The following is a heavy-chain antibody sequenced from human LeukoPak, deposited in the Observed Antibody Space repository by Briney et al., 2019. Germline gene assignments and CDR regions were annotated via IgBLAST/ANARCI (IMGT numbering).Heavy chain of an antibody. V-gene: IGHV4-34*01. D-gene: IGHD2-8*01. CDR2: INHSRST. CDR1: GGSFSGYY. Sequence: SETLSLTCAVYGGSFSGYYWNWIRQPPGKGLEWIGEINHSRSTNYNPSLKSRVTMSVDTSKNQFSLKLSSVTAADTAVYYCARNSNIGLAYWGQGNLVTVSS. CDR3: ARNSNIGLAY. J-gene: IGHJ4*02.